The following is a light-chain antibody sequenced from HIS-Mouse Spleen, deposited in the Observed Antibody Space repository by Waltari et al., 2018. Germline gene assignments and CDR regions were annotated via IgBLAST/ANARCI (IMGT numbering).Light chain of an antibody. J-gene: IGLJ2*01. CDR3: QVWDSSSDPVV. CDR2: DDS. Sequence: SYVLTQPPSVSVAPGQTARITCGGNNIGRKSVHWYQQKPGQAPVLGVYDDSARPSGIPERFSGSNSGNTATLTISRVEAGDEADYYCQVWDSSSDPVVFGGGTKLTVL. V-gene: IGLV3-21*02. CDR1: NIGRKS.